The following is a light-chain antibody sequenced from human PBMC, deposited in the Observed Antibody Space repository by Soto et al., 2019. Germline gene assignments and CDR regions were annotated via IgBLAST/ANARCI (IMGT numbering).Light chain of an antibody. CDR3: QQYDGYSRT. V-gene: IGKV1-5*03. CDR2: KAS. CDR1: QSINKW. Sequence: DIQMTQSPSTLYASVGDRVTITCRASQSINKWLAWYQKKPGKVPNLLIYKASTLETGVPSRFSGSGSGTEFNLTINKLQTDDFATYECQQYDGYSRTGGQGTKGEIK. J-gene: IGKJ1*01.